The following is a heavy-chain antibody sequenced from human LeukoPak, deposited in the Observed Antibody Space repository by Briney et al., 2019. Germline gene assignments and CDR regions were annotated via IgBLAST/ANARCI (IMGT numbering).Heavy chain of an antibody. CDR3: AKIPVSYSSGWSNFDY. CDR1: GFTFSSYG. CDR2: ISYDGSNK. Sequence: PGGSLRLSCAASGFTFSSYGMHWVHQAPGKGLEWVAVISYDGSNKYYADSVKGRFTSSRDNSKNTLFLQMNMLRAEDTAVYYCAKIPVSYSSGWSNFDYWGQGTLVTVSS. D-gene: IGHD6-19*01. J-gene: IGHJ4*02. V-gene: IGHV3-30*18.